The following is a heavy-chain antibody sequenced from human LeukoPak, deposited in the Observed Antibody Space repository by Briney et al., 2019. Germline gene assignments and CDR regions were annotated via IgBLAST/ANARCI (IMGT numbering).Heavy chain of an antibody. D-gene: IGHD5-18*01. CDR1: GYAFNDYF. J-gene: IGHJ4*02. CDR2: INPNSGST. CDR3: ARVTYSGGYTYGYEDY. V-gene: IGHV1-2*02. Sequence: ASVKVSYKTSGYAFNDYFMHWVRQAPGQGLEWMGWINPNSGSTKHAQRFQGRVTMTTDTSTSTAYMELGSLKSDDTAVYYCARVTYSGGYTYGYEDYWGQGTLVTVSS.